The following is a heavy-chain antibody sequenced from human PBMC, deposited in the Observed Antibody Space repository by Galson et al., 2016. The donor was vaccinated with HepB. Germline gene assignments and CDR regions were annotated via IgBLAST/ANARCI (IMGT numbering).Heavy chain of an antibody. CDR3: ATNGPLIRPGELLESLHY. J-gene: IGHJ4*02. CDR1: GFTFTNYS. CDR2: ISSSSRYI. V-gene: IGHV3-21*01. D-gene: IGHD3-10*01. Sequence: SLRLSCAASGFTFTNYSINWVRQAPGKGLEWVSSISSSSRYIFYADSVKGRFSISRDNAERAVYLQVNSLRDEDAAVYYCATNGPLIRPGELLESLHYWGQGILVTVSS.